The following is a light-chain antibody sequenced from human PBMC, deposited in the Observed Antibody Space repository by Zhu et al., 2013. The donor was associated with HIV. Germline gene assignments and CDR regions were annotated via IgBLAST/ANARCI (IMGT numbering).Light chain of an antibody. J-gene: IGLJ1*01. CDR3: SSYTSSSPYV. Sequence: QSALTQPASVSGSPGQSITISCTGASSDVGGYNYVSWYQHHPGKAPKLIIYEVTNRPSGVSDRFSGSKSGNTASLTISGLQTEGEADYYCSSYTSSSPYVFGTGTKVTVL. CDR1: SSDVGGYNY. V-gene: IGLV2-14*01. CDR2: EVT.